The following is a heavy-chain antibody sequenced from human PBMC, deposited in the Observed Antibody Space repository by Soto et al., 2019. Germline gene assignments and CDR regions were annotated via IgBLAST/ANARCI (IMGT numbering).Heavy chain of an antibody. CDR3: ARVHMITFGGVIVAWYFDY. CDR2: IYPGDSDT. CDR1: GYNFATYW. J-gene: IGHJ4*02. Sequence: GESLKISCKGSGYNFATYWIAWVRQMPGKGLEWMGIIYPGDSDTTYSPSFQGQVTISVDRSKNQFSLKLSSVTAADTAVYYCARVHMITFGGVIVAWYFDYWGQGALVTVSS. D-gene: IGHD3-16*02. V-gene: IGHV5-51*01.